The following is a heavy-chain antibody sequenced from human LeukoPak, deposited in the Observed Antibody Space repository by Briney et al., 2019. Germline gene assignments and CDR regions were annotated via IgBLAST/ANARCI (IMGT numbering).Heavy chain of an antibody. CDR2: ISSSGSTI. J-gene: IGHJ5*02. Sequence: GGSLRLSCAASGFTFSDYYMSWIRQAPGKGLEWVSYISSSGSTIHYADSVKGRFTISRDNAKNSLYLQMNSLRAEDTAVYYCARDLGDGLLWFGESRGWFDPWGQGTLVTVSS. D-gene: IGHD3-10*01. CDR1: GFTFSDYY. V-gene: IGHV3-11*01. CDR3: ARDLGDGLLWFGESRGWFDP.